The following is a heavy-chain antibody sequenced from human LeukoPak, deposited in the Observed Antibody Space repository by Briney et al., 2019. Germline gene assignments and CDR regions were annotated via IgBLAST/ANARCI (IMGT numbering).Heavy chain of an antibody. D-gene: IGHD1-1*01. CDR1: GYTFTSYD. CDR2: MNPNSGNT. J-gene: IGHJ3*02. CDR3: ARRYNWSSVGDAFDI. V-gene: IGHV1-8*01. Sequence: ASVKVSCKASGYTFTSYDINWVRQATGQGLEWMGWMNPNSGNTGYAQKFQGRVTMTRNTSISTDYMELGSLRSEDTAVYYCARRYNWSSVGDAFDIWGQGTMVTVSS.